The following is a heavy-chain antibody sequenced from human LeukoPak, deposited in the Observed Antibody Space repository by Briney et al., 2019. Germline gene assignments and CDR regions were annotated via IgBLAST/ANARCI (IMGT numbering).Heavy chain of an antibody. CDR3: ARDWSHRCFDY. D-gene: IGHD3-3*01. J-gene: IGHJ4*02. Sequence: PSETLSLTCTVSGGSISSYYWSWLRQPAGKGLEWIGRFYSSGSTDYNPSLKSRVTMSVDTSKNQFSLQLRSVTAADTAVYYCARDWSHRCFDYWGQGTLVTVSS. CDR1: GGSISSYY. V-gene: IGHV4-4*07. CDR2: FYSSGST.